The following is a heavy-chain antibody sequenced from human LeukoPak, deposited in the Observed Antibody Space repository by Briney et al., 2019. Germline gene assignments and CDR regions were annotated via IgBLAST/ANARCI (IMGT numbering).Heavy chain of an antibody. CDR3: ARLASSRSSGNYYYYMDV. CDR1: GGSISSYY. D-gene: IGHD6-25*01. J-gene: IGHJ6*03. Sequence: SETLSLTCTVSGGSISSYYWSWIRQPPGKGLEWIGYIYYSGSTNYNPSLKSRVTISVDTSKNQFSLKLSSVTAADTAVYYCARLASSRSSGNYYYYMDVWGKGTTVTISS. V-gene: IGHV4-59*12. CDR2: IYYSGST.